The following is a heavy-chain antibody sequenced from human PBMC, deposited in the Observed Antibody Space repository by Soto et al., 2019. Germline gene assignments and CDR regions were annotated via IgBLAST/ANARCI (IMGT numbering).Heavy chain of an antibody. CDR1: GFFFSSHS. CDR2: LSGDGVTT. V-gene: IGHV3-23*04. Sequence: HLVESGGGLVQPGGSLRLSCAASGFFFSSHSITWVRQAPGTGLDWVSSLSGDGVTTYYADSVKGRFIIARDNSKNTLYWQMDSLTVDDTAEYYSAKGTFGVVMDVWGQGTTVTVSS. D-gene: IGHD3-3*01. CDR3: AKGTFGVVMDV. J-gene: IGHJ6*02.